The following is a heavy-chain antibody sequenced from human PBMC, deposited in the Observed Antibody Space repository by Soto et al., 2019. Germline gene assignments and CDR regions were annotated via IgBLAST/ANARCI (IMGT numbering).Heavy chain of an antibody. CDR2: ISDDGSNQ. Sequence: PGGSLRVSCAASGFTFSSYEMHWVRQAPGKGLEWVAFISDDGSNQYFADSVTGRCTISRDNSESTVSLQIDSLRPGDTAVYYCAKDLYSGSYSSYYFHHWGHGILVTVSS. J-gene: IGHJ4*01. D-gene: IGHD1-26*01. CDR1: GFTFSSYE. V-gene: IGHV3-30*18. CDR3: AKDLYSGSYSSYYFHH.